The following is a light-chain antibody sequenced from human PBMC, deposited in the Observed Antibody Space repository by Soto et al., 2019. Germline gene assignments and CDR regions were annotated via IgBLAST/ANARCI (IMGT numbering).Light chain of an antibody. J-gene: IGKJ3*01. V-gene: IGKV1-12*02. CDR1: QIIGSW. CDR3: QQANSFPFT. CDR2: AAS. Sequence: DIQMTQSPSSVSASIGDRVTITCRASQIIGSWLAWYQQKPGIAPTLLIYAASSLQSGVPSRFSGSGSGSDFTVTITSLQAEDSATYYCQQANSFPFTFGPGTKVDIK.